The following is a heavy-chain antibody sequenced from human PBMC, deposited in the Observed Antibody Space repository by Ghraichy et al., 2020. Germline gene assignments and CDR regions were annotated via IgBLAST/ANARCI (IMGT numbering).Heavy chain of an antibody. CDR1: GYTFTSYG. CDR2: ISAYNGNT. CDR3: ARVVGGRYFDWLKNALPKYYYYGMDV. Sequence: ASVKVSCKASGYTFTSYGISWVRQAPGQGLEWMGWISAYNGNTNYAQKLQGRVTMTTDTSTSTAYMELRSLRSDDTAVYYCARVVGGRYFDWLKNALPKYYYYGMDVWGQGTTVTVSS. V-gene: IGHV1-18*01. D-gene: IGHD3-9*01. J-gene: IGHJ6*02.